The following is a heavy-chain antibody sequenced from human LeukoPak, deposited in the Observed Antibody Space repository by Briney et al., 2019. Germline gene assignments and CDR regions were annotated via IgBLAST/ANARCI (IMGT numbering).Heavy chain of an antibody. CDR3: ASLEVDRYDYSNYYGMDV. CDR1: GGTFSSYA. V-gene: IGHV1-69*13. D-gene: IGHD4-11*01. J-gene: IGHJ6*02. CDR2: IIPIFGTA. Sequence: ASVKVSCKASGGTFSSYAISWVRQAPGQGLEWMGGIIPIFGTANYAQKFQGRVTITADESTSTAYMELSSLRSEDTAVYYCASLEVDRYDYSNYYGMDVWGQGTTVTVSS.